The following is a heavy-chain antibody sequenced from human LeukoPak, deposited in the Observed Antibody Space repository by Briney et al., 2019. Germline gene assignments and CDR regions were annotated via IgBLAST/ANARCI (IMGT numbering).Heavy chain of an antibody. V-gene: IGHV3-53*01. CDR3: AKVTGGYSYGSDAFDM. CDR1: GFTVSSNY. D-gene: IGHD5-18*01. Sequence: GGSLRLSCAASGFTVSSNYMSWVRQAPGKGLEWVSVIYSGGSTYYADSVKGRFTISRDNSKNTLYLQMNSLRAEDTAVYFCAKVTGGYSYGSDAFDMWGQGTMVTVSS. J-gene: IGHJ3*02. CDR2: IYSGGST.